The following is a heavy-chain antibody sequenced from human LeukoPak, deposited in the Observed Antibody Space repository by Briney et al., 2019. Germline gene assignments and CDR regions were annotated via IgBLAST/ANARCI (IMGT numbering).Heavy chain of an antibody. D-gene: IGHD1-1*01. V-gene: IGHV3-20*04. Sequence: GGSLRLSCAASGFTFDDYGMIWVRQGPGKGLEWVSGINWHGGDKAYAGSVKGRFTISRDNAKKSLYLQMNSLRAEDTALYYCARAGGTTGTIHDYYMDVWGKGTTVTVSS. CDR2: INWHGGDK. J-gene: IGHJ6*03. CDR3: ARAGGTTGTIHDYYMDV. CDR1: GFTFDDYG.